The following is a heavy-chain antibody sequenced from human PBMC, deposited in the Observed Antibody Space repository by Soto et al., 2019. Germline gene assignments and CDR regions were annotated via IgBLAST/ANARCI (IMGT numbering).Heavy chain of an antibody. CDR3: ASNENYYDSSGYYGY. CDR1: GFTFSSYA. V-gene: IGHV3-23*01. Sequence: GGSLRLSCAASGFTFSSYAMSWVRQAPGKGLEWVSAISGSGGSTYYADSVKGRFTISRDNSKNTLYLQMNSLRAEDTAVYYCASNENYYDSSGYYGYWGQGTLVTFSS. D-gene: IGHD3-22*01. J-gene: IGHJ4*02. CDR2: ISGSGGST.